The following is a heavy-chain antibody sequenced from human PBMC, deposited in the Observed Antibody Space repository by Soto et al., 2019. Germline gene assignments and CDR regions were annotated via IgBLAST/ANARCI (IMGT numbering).Heavy chain of an antibody. J-gene: IGHJ5*02. D-gene: IGHD6-13*01. Sequence: SETLSLTCSVSGGSISSGYYYWSWIRQPPGKGLKWIGEINHSGSTNYNPSLKSRVTISVDTSKNQFSLKLSSVTAADTAVYYCARGLRGSSWYRWFDPWGQGTLVTVSS. CDR3: ARGLRGSSWYRWFDP. CDR2: INHSGST. CDR1: GGSISSGYYY. V-gene: IGHV4-39*07.